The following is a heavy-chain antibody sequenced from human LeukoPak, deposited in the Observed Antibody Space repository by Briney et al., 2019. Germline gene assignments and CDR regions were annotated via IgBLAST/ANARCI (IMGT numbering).Heavy chain of an antibody. D-gene: IGHD6-19*01. CDR1: GLSFDDYG. Sequence: GRSLRLSCAASGLSFDDYGMHWVRQAPGKGLEWVSGISWNSGTIGYADSMKGRFTISRDNGKNSLYLQMNSLRAEDTALYYCAEGPPSSGQWLVPPLDYWGQGTLVTVSS. V-gene: IGHV3-9*01. CDR3: AEGPPSSGQWLVPPLDY. J-gene: IGHJ4*02. CDR2: ISWNSGTI.